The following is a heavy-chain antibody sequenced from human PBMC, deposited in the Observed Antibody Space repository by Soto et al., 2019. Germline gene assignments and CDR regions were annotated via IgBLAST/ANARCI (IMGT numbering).Heavy chain of an antibody. CDR2: IYYSGST. CDR3: ARVVGGQPANLLYYFDY. Sequence: KTSETLSLTCTVSGGSVSSGSYYWSWIRQPPGKGLEWIGYIYYSGSTNYNPSLKSRVTISVDTSKNQFSLKLSSVTAADTAVYYCARVVGGQPANLLYYFDYWGQGTLVTVSS. D-gene: IGHD2-15*01. CDR1: GGSVSSGSYY. V-gene: IGHV4-61*01. J-gene: IGHJ4*02.